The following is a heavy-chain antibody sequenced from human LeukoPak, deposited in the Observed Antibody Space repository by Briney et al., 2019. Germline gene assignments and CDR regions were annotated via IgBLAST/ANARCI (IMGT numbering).Heavy chain of an antibody. CDR3: ARHFNFDWLSFDY. D-gene: IGHD3-9*01. V-gene: IGHV4-61*02. CDR1: GGSIGSGTYY. J-gene: IGHJ4*02. Sequence: SETLSLTCTVSGGSIGSGTYYWTWLRQPAGKGLEWIGRFYTGGSTNYNPSLRSRVSISLDMSKNQFSLKLSSVTAADTAVYYCARHFNFDWLSFDYWGQGTLVTVSS. CDR2: FYTGGST.